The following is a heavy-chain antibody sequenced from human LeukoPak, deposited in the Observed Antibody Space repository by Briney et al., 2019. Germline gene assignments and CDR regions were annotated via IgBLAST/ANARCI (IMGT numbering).Heavy chain of an antibody. J-gene: IGHJ4*02. CDR3: VRDNPRCCGVVPANIDDY. CDR1: GFTFSRDS. Sequence: GGSLRLSCAASGFTFSRDSMYWVRQAPGKGLEWVSYINGGGSPIYYADSVRGRFTISRGNAKNSLYLQMNSLRAEDTAVYYCVRDNPRCCGVVPANIDDYWGQGTLVTVSS. CDR2: INGGGSPI. D-gene: IGHD2-15*01. V-gene: IGHV3-48*01.